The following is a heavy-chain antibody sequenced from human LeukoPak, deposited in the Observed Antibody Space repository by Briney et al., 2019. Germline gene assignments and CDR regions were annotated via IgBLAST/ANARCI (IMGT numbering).Heavy chain of an antibody. CDR2: ISSTGTYI. D-gene: IGHD3-10*01. J-gene: IGHJ4*02. Sequence: PGGSLRLSCVVSGFTFSSYSLNWVRQAPGKGLEWVSFISSTGTYIYYADSVKGRFTISRDNSKNALYLQMNSLRAEDTAVYHCAKDQGYYYGSGSYYDYWGQGTLVTVSS. V-gene: IGHV3-21*04. CDR3: AKDQGYYYGSGSYYDY. CDR1: GFTFSSYS.